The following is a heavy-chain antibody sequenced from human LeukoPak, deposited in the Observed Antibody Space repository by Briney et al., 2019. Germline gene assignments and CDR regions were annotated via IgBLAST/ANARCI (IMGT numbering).Heavy chain of an antibody. CDR3: AKDSGNRLYSYADL. J-gene: IGHJ5*02. CDR2: VSWDGKIF. Sequence: GGSLRLSCAASGFTFNSHAMHWVRQAPGKGLEWVAFVSWDGKIFSYADFVKGRFTISRDNSRNTLYLQMNSLRVEDTAVYYCAKDSGNRLYSYADLWGQGVLVTVSS. V-gene: IGHV3-30*04. CDR1: GFTFNSHA. D-gene: IGHD3-10*01.